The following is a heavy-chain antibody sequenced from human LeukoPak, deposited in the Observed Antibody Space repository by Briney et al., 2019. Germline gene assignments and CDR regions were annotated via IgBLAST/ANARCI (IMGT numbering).Heavy chain of an antibody. Sequence: SETLSLTCTVSGYSISSGYYWGWIRQPPGKGLEWIGSIYHSGSTYYNPSLKSRVTISVDTSKNQFSLKLSSVTAADTAVYYCARQGPSSGAFDIWGQGTMVTVST. J-gene: IGHJ3*02. V-gene: IGHV4-38-2*02. CDR3: ARQGPSSGAFDI. D-gene: IGHD3-10*01. CDR1: GYSISSGYY. CDR2: IYHSGST.